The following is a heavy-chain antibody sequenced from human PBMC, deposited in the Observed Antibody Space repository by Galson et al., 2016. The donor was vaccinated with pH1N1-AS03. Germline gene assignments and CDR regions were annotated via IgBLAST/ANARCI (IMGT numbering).Heavy chain of an antibody. CDR3: ARIAGWRGYQADYYFGF. D-gene: IGHD2-2*01. V-gene: IGHV2-70*04. Sequence: PALVKPTQTLTLTCTFSGFSLSTTGMRMSWIRQPPGKALEWLARIDWDDDKFYSTSLKTRLTISKDTSKNQVLLTMTNMDPVDTATYYCARIAGWRGYQADYYFGFWSQGTPVTVSS. CDR2: IDWDDDK. J-gene: IGHJ4*02. CDR1: GFSLSTTGMR.